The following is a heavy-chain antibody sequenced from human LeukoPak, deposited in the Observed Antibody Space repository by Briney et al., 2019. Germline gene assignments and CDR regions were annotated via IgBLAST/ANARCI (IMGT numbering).Heavy chain of an antibody. CDR2: IRSKANSYAT. CDR3: TSTHADSSGWYSHGAFDI. V-gene: IGHV3-73*01. Sequence: GGSLRLSCAATGLTFSSYAMSWVRQASGKGLEWVGRIRSKANSYATAYAASVKGRFTISRDDSKNTAYLQMNSLKTEDTAVYYCTSTHADSSGWYSHGAFDIWGQGTMVTVSS. J-gene: IGHJ3*02. CDR1: GLTFSSYA. D-gene: IGHD6-19*01.